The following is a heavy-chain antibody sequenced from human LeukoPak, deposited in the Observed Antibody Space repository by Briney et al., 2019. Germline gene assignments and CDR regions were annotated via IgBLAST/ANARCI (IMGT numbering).Heavy chain of an antibody. CDR3: ARLRGGVQLWGD. J-gene: IGHJ4*01. CDR2: INYSGTT. D-gene: IGHD1-1*01. CDR1: SGSFSSSSYF. V-gene: IGHV4-39*01. Sequence: PSETLSLTCTVSSGSFSSSSYFRGWLRPPPGMGLEWIATINYSGTTYYNPSLKSRVTTSVNTSNKQFSLKRSSVTAADTAVYYCARLRGGVQLWGDWGQGALVTVSS.